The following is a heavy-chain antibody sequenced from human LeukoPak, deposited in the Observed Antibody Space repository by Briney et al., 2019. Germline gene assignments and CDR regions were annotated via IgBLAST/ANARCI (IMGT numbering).Heavy chain of an antibody. D-gene: IGHD1-26*01. CDR3: ARSPYSGRYSYFDY. V-gene: IGHV5-51*01. CDR1: GYTFTSYW. Sequence: GESLKISCKGSGYTFTSYWIGWVRQTPGKGLEWMGIIDPGVSDTRYSPSFQGQVTISADKSFSTSYLQWSSLKPSDTAMYYCARSPYSGRYSYFDYWGQGTLVTVSS. J-gene: IGHJ4*02. CDR2: IDPGVSDT.